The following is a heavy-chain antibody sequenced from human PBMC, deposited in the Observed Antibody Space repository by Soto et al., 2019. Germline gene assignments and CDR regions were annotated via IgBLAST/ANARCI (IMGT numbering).Heavy chain of an antibody. D-gene: IGHD6-13*01. V-gene: IGHV4-31*03. CDR3: AREVYSSSERQYYGMDV. Sequence: PSETLSLTCTVSGGSISSGGYYWSWIRQHPGKGLEWIGYIYYSGSTYYNPSLKSRVTISVDTSKNQFSLKLSSVTAADTAVYYCAREVYSSSERQYYGMDVWGQGTTVTVSS. CDR1: GGSISSGGYY. CDR2: IYYSGST. J-gene: IGHJ6*02.